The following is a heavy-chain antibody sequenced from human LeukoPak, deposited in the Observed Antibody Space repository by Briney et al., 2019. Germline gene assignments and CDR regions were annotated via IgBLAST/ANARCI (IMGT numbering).Heavy chain of an antibody. D-gene: IGHD2-2*02. Sequence: GASVKVSCKVSGYTLTELSMHWVRQAPGKGLEWMGGFDPEDGETIYAQKFQGRVTMTEDTSTDTAYMELSSLRSEDTAVYYCATDNLVKRYCSSTSCYRRRWFDPWGQGTLVTVSS. V-gene: IGHV1-24*01. J-gene: IGHJ5*02. CDR1: GYTLTELS. CDR3: ATDNLVKRYCSSTSCYRRRWFDP. CDR2: FDPEDGET.